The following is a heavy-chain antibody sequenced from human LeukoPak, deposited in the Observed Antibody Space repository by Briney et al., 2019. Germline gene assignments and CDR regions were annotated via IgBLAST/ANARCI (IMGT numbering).Heavy chain of an antibody. J-gene: IGHJ5*02. CDR2: IYPGGSET. V-gene: IGHV5-51*01. CDR3: ARGGDNWFDP. CDR1: GYSFSTYM. Sequence: GESLKISCKASGYSFSTYMIGWVRQMPRKGLEWMGIIYPGGSETRYTPSFQGQVTMSADKSISTAYLQWNSLKASDTAMYYCARGGDNWFDPWGQGTLVTVSS.